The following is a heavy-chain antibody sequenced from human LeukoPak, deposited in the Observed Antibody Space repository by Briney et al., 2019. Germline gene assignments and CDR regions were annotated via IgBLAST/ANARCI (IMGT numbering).Heavy chain of an antibody. CDR3: ARKQPGAAAGNSFDY. Sequence: PGGSLRLSCAASGFTFSSYWMSWVRQAPGKGLEWVANIRQDGSEKYYVDSVKGRFTISRDNAKNSLYLQMNSLRAEDTAVYYCARKQPGAAAGNSFDYWGQGTLVTVSS. V-gene: IGHV3-7*01. CDR2: IRQDGSEK. CDR1: GFTFSSYW. D-gene: IGHD6-13*01. J-gene: IGHJ4*02.